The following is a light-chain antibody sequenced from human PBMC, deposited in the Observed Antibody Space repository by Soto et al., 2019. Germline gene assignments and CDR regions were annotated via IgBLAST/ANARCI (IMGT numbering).Light chain of an antibody. CDR1: QSISSW. CDR2: GAS. J-gene: IGKJ1*01. CDR3: QQYNSYSPWT. V-gene: IGKV1-5*01. Sequence: DIQMTQSPSTLSASVGDRVTITCRASQSISSWLAWYQQKPGKAPKLLIYGASSLESGVPSRFSDSGSGTEFTLTISSLQPHNFATYNCQQYNSYSPWTFGQGTKVEIK.